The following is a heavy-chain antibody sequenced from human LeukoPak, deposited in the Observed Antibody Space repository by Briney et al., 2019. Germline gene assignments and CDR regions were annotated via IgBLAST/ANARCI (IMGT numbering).Heavy chain of an antibody. V-gene: IGHV4-4*02. CDR3: ARTSGSYLEIAFDI. CDR2: IYHSGST. J-gene: IGHJ3*02. D-gene: IGHD1-26*01. Sequence: PSETLSLTCAVSGGSISSSDWWSWVRQPPGKGLEWSGEIYHSGSTNYNPSLKSRVTISVDKSKNQFSLKLSSVTAADTAVYYCARTSGSYLEIAFDIWGQGTMVTVSS. CDR1: GGSISSSDW.